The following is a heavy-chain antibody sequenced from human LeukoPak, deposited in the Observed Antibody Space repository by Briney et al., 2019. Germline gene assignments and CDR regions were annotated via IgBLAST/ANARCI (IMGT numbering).Heavy chain of an antibody. Sequence: PGGSLRLSCAASGFTFSSYAMSWVRQAPGKGLEWVSAISGSGGSTYYADSVKGRFTISRDNSKNTLYLQMNSLRAEDTAVYYCAKLKSWEYYDSSGYYPTFDYWGQGTLVTVSS. CDR3: AKLKSWEYYDSSGYYPTFDY. D-gene: IGHD3-22*01. CDR1: GFTFSSYA. CDR2: ISGSGGST. V-gene: IGHV3-23*01. J-gene: IGHJ4*02.